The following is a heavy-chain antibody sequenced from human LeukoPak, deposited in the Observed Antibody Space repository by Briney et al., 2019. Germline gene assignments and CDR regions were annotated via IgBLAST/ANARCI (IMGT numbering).Heavy chain of an antibody. V-gene: IGHV1-8*01. CDR1: GYTFTSYD. CDR3: ARDYDGY. J-gene: IGHJ4*02. Sequence: GASVNVSCTASGYTFTSYDINWVRQAAGQGVEWMGWMNPNSGNTGYAQKFQGRVTMTRNTSISTAYMELSSLRSEDTAVYYCARDYDGYWGQGTLVTVSS. CDR2: MNPNSGNT.